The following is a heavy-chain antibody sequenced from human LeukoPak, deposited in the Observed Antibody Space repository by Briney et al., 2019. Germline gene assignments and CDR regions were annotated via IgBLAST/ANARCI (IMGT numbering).Heavy chain of an antibody. CDR2: IFHRGGT. CDR3: ARRNAWSGYFRDY. CDR1: NDSISSGDYY. J-gene: IGHJ4*02. Sequence: SETLSLTCTVYNDSISSGDYYWNWIRQPPGKGLEWIGYIFHRGGTSYNPSLKSRVTISVDTSKNQFSLKLSSVTAADTAVYYCARRNAWSGYFRDYWGQGTLVTVSS. D-gene: IGHD3-3*01. V-gene: IGHV4-30-4*01.